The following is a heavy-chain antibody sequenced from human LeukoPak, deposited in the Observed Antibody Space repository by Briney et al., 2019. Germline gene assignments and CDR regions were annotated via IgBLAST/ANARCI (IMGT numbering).Heavy chain of an antibody. J-gene: IGHJ4*02. CDR2: IYNSGTT. V-gene: IGHV4-59*01. CDR1: GGSISSYY. CDR3: ARDTLLNGPDFDY. Sequence: TSETLSLTCTVSGGSISSYYWSWIRQPPGKGLEWIGYIYNSGTTNYNPSLKSRVTISEDRSKNQFSLKLRSVTAADTAVYYCARDTLLNGPDFDYWGQGTLVTVSS. D-gene: IGHD2-8*01.